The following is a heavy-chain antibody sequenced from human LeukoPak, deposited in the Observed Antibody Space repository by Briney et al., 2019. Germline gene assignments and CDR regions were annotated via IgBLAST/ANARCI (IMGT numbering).Heavy chain of an antibody. J-gene: IGHJ4*02. CDR3: AREDDWNYEDF. CDR2: IKKDVDEK. D-gene: IGHD1-7*01. Sequence: GGSLRLSCAASGFTFSSHWMTWIRQASGKGLEWVASIKKDVDEKYYVDSVKGRFTISRDNAKNSLYLQMNSLRAEDTAIYYCAREDDWNYEDFWGQGTLVTVSS. V-gene: IGHV3-7*01. CDR1: GFTFSSHW.